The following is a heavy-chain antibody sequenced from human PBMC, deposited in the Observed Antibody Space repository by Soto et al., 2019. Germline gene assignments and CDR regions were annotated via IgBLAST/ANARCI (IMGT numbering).Heavy chain of an antibody. CDR1: GYTFTSYA. CDR2: INAGNGNT. CDR3: ARVRELDAHSSSWYYFDY. D-gene: IGHD6-13*01. J-gene: IGHJ4*02. Sequence: GASVKVSCKASGYTFTSYAMHWVRQAPGQRLEWMGWINAGNGNTKYSQKFQGRVTITRDTSASTAYMELSSLRSEDTAVYYCARVRELDAHSSSWYYFDYWGQGTLVTVSS. V-gene: IGHV1-3*01.